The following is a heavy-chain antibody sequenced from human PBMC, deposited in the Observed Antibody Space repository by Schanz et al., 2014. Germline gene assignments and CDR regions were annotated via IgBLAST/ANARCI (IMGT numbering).Heavy chain of an antibody. J-gene: IGHJ4*02. CDR1: GFTFSEVY. CDR3: VKTDAGWRFDY. Sequence: EVRLVESGGGLVEPGGSLRLSCSGSGFTFSEVYMSWVRQAPGKGLEWVSGISDRGDGTNYGDSVRGRFTISRDNSRNTVYLQMNNVGVDDTATYYCVKTDAGWRFDYWGQGTLVIVSS. V-gene: IGHV3-23*04. CDR2: ISDRGDGT. D-gene: IGHD6-19*01.